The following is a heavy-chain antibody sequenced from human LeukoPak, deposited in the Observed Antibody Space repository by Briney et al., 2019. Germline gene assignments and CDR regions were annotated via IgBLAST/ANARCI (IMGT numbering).Heavy chain of an antibody. Sequence: PGRSLRLSCAASGFTFSSYAMHWVRQAPGKGLEWVGVIWYDGSNKYYADSVKGRFTISRDNSKNTLYLQMNSLRAEDTAVYYCARDRVVLYYYYGMDVWGQGTTVTVSS. CDR3: ARDRVVLYYYYGMDV. CDR1: GFTFSSYA. CDR2: IWYDGSNK. V-gene: IGHV3-33*08. D-gene: IGHD2-15*01. J-gene: IGHJ6*02.